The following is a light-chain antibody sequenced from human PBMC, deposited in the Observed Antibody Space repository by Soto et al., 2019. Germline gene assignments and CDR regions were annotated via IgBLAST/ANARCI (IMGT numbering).Light chain of an antibody. CDR1: RSVRSY. V-gene: IGKV3-11*01. CDR3: QQRSAWPRIT. CDR2: DAA. Sequence: EIVLTQSPATLSLSPGERATLSCRASRSVRSYLAWYQQKPGQAPRLLIYDAANRAAGIPARFSGRGSETAFTLTISSLEPEDFAVYYCQQRSAWPRITLGEGTRLEI. J-gene: IGKJ5*01.